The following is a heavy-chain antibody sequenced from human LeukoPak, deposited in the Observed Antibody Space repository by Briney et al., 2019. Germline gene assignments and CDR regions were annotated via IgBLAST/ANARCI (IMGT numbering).Heavy chain of an antibody. Sequence: AAVKVSCKASGYTFTGYYMHWVRQAPGQGLEWMGWINPNSGGTKYAQKYQGRVTMTRDTSISTAYMELSRLRSDDTAVYFCARAYYDILTAYPRVFDPGAQGTRVSV. CDR3: ARAYYDILTAYPRVFDP. D-gene: IGHD3-9*01. V-gene: IGHV1-2*02. CDR1: GYTFTGYY. J-gene: IGHJ5*02. CDR2: INPNSGGT.